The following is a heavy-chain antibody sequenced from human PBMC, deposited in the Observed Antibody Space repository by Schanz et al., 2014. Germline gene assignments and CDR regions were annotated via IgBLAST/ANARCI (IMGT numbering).Heavy chain of an antibody. D-gene: IGHD3-16*01. Sequence: EVQLVESGGGLVQPGGSLRLSCATSGFTFSTYAMSWVRQAPGKGLEWVSGISWNSGSVAYADSVKGRFTISRDDAKNTLYLQMYSLRTEDTAVYYCTRDRGALINHNDALDLWGQGTMVSVSS. CDR3: TRDRGALINHNDALDL. CDR2: ISWNSGSV. J-gene: IGHJ3*01. CDR1: GFTFSTYA. V-gene: IGHV3-9*01.